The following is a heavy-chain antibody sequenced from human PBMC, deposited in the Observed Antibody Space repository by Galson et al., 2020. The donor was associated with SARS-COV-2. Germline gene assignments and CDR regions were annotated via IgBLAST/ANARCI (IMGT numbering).Heavy chain of an antibody. J-gene: IGHJ4*02. V-gene: IGHV3-30*04. CDR3: ARVHSGSYLGYFDY. D-gene: IGHD1-26*01. Sequence: GGYVRLSGEASGFTFRSYAMHWVRQAPGKGLEWVAVISYDGSNKYYADSVKGRFTISRDNSKNTLYLQMNSLRAEDTAVYYCARVHSGSYLGYFDYWGQGTLVTVSS. CDR2: ISYDGSNK. CDR1: GFTFRSYA.